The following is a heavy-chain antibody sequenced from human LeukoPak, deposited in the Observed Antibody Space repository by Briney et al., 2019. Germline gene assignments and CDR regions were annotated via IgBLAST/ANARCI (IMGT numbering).Heavy chain of an antibody. CDR1: GYSFTSYW. CDR3: ARHFYPYYDSSGPYYLDY. CDR2: IYPGDSDT. D-gene: IGHD3-22*01. V-gene: IGHV5-51*01. Sequence: GESLKISCKGSGYSFTSYWIGWVRQMPGKGLEWMGIIYPGDSDTRYSPSFQGQVTISADKSISAAYLQWSSLKASDTAMYYCARHFYPYYDSSGPYYLDYWGQGTLVTVSS. J-gene: IGHJ4*02.